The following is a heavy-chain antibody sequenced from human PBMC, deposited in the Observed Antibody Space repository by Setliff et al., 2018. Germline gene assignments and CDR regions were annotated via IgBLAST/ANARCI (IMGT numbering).Heavy chain of an antibody. V-gene: IGHV3-73*01. Sequence: GGSLRLSCAASGFSFSGSAVYWVRQASVKGLEWIGRIRGRTDNYATAYAASVRGRFTISRDDSKNTAYLQMNSLKTEDTAVYYCTFARDGCDVSDIWGQGTMVTVS. CDR2: IRGRTDNYAT. CDR1: GFSFSGSA. CDR3: TFARDGCDVSDI. D-gene: IGHD2-21*01. J-gene: IGHJ3*02.